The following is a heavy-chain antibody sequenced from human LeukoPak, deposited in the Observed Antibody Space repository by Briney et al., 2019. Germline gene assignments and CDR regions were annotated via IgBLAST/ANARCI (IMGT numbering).Heavy chain of an antibody. D-gene: IGHD3-22*01. Sequence: GASVKVSCKASGGTFSSYAISWVRQAPGQGLEWMGGIIRIFDTADYAQKFQGRVTITTDESTSTAYMELSSLRSEDTAVYYCATGQHYFDSSGNYYYYYMDVWDKGTTVTVSS. CDR3: ATGQHYFDSSGNYYYYYMDV. J-gene: IGHJ6*03. CDR2: IIRIFDTA. CDR1: GGTFSSYA. V-gene: IGHV1-69*05.